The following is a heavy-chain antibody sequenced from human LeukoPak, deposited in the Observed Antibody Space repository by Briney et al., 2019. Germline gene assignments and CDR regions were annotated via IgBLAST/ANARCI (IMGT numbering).Heavy chain of an antibody. Sequence: GGSLRLSCATSGFTLSSYWMSWVRQAPGKGLEWVATIKQDGSEKYYVDSVKGRFTISRDSAKNSLYLQMNSLRAEDTAVYYCAGFKNYGDWGQGTLVTVSS. J-gene: IGHJ4*02. CDR1: GFTLSSYW. V-gene: IGHV3-7*01. CDR3: AGFKNYGD. D-gene: IGHD3-10*01. CDR2: IKQDGSEK.